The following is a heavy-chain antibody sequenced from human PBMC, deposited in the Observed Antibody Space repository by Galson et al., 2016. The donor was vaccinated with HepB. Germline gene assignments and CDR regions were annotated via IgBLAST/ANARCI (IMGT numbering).Heavy chain of an antibody. CDR2: IHYSGSP. CDR3: ASLVTRGYFDY. CDR1: GGSIRSSNNY. Sequence: ETLSLTCTVSGGSIRSSNNYWGYIRPAPGKGLEWIGTIHYSGSPYYNPSLKSRLTTSVDTSKNPFSLKLNSVTAADTAVYYCASLVTRGYFDYWGQGTLVTVSS. J-gene: IGHJ4*02. V-gene: IGHV4-39*01. D-gene: IGHD2-21*02.